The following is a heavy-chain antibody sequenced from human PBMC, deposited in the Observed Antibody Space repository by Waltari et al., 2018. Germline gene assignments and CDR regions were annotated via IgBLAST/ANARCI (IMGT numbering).Heavy chain of an antibody. CDR2: INHSGST. D-gene: IGHD2-15*01. CDR3: ARHRRNIVVVVAATLGFDP. V-gene: IGHV4-34*01. CDR1: SGSFSGYY. Sequence: QVQLQQWGAGLLKPSETLSLTCAVYSGSFSGYYWSWIRQPPGKGLEWIGEINHSGSTNYNPSLKSRVTISVDTSKNQFSLKLSSVTAADTAVYYCARHRRNIVVVVAATLGFDPWGQGTLVTVSS. J-gene: IGHJ5*02.